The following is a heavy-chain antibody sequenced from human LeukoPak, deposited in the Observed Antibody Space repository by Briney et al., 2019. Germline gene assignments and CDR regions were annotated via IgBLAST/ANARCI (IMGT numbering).Heavy chain of an antibody. CDR3: ARSGPDFYDSSGTDAFDM. J-gene: IGHJ3*02. CDR1: GGSFSGYY. D-gene: IGHD3-22*01. CDR2: IYSSGST. Sequence: SETLSLTCAVYGGSFSGYYWSWIRQPAGKGLEWIGRIYSSGSTNYNPSLKSRITMSVDTSKNHFSLRLSSVTAADTAVYYCARSGPDFYDSSGTDAFDMWGQGTQVTVSS. V-gene: IGHV4-59*10.